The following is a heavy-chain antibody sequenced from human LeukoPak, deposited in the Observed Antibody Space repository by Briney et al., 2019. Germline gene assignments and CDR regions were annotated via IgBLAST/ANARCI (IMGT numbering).Heavy chain of an antibody. Sequence: ASVKVSCKASGYTFTTYYIHWVRQAPGQGPEWMGIINPTGGSTNYPQKFRGRVTMTRDTSTNTVYMEMSSLRSDDTAVYYCAGDGGSYSSGWHGFNIWGQGTMVTVSS. V-gene: IGHV1-46*01. CDR1: GYTFTTYY. CDR3: AGDGGSYSSGWHGFNI. J-gene: IGHJ3*02. CDR2: INPTGGST. D-gene: IGHD6-19*01.